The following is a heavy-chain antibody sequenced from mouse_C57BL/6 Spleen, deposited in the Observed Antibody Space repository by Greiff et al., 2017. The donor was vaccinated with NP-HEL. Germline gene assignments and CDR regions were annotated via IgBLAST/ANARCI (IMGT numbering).Heavy chain of an antibody. CDR3: ARSGDGYFYAMDY. J-gene: IGHJ4*01. CDR1: GYTFTSYW. CDR2: IDPSDSYT. D-gene: IGHD2-3*01. V-gene: IGHV1-69*01. Sequence: QVQLQQPGAELVMPGASVKLSCKASGYTFTSYWMHWVKQRPGQGLEWIGQIDPSDSYTNYNQKFKGKSTLTVDKSSSTAYMQLSSLTSEDSAVYYCARSGDGYFYAMDYWGQGTSVTDSS.